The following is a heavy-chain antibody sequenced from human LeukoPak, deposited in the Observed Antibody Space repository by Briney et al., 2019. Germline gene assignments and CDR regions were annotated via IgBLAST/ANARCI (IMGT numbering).Heavy chain of an antibody. D-gene: IGHD1-26*01. J-gene: IGHJ4*02. Sequence: RASVKVSCKASGYTFTSYGISWVRQAPGQGLEWMGWISAYNGNTNYAQKLQGRVTMATDTSTSTAYMELRSLRSDDTAVYYCARAQRSGSYAERFDYWGQGTLVTVSS. CDR1: GYTFTSYG. CDR2: ISAYNGNT. CDR3: ARAQRSGSYAERFDY. V-gene: IGHV1-18*01.